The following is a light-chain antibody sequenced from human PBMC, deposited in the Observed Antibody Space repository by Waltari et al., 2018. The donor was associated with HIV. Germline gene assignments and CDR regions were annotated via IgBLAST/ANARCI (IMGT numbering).Light chain of an antibody. J-gene: IGLJ2*01. CDR2: SNN. CDR1: SSYIGSNT. Sequence: QSVLTQPPSASGTTGQRVTLSCSGSSSYIGSNTVNWYQQLPGTAPKLLIYSNNQRPSGVPDRFSGSKSGTSASLAISGLQSEDEADYYCAAWDDSLKGVFGGGTKLTVL. V-gene: IGLV1-44*01. CDR3: AAWDDSLKGV.